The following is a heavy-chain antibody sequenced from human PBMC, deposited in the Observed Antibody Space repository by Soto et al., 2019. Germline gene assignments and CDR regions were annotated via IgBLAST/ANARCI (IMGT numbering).Heavy chain of an antibody. J-gene: IGHJ6*02. D-gene: IGHD1-1*01. CDR1: GDSISSGGYY. CDR2: IYYNGNT. CDR3: VSRRGYGYARDV. Sequence: QLQLQESGPGLVKPSEILSLTCTVSGDSISSGGYYWGWIRQPPGKGLEWIGSIYYNGNTYYNPAVTSRVTISRDTSRSQLALKLSLVTAADTAVYCCVSRRGYGYARDVWGQGTTMTVS. V-gene: IGHV4-39*01.